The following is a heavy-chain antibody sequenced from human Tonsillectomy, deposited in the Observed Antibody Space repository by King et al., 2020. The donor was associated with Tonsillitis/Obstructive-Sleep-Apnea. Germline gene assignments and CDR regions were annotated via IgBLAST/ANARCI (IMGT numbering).Heavy chain of an antibody. Sequence: VTLKESGPTLVKPPQTLTLTCTFSGFSLSTSGVGVGWIRQPPGKALEWLALIYWDDDKRYSPSLKSRLTITKDTSKNQVVLTMTNMDLGDTATYYCAHAVTFGWYLDYWGQGTLVTVSS. D-gene: IGHD3-16*01. CDR2: IYWDDDK. CDR3: AHAVTFGWYLDY. V-gene: IGHV2-5*02. CDR1: GFSLSTSGVG. J-gene: IGHJ4*02.